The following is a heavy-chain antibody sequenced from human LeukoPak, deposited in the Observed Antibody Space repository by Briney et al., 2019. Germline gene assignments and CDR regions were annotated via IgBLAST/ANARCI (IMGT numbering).Heavy chain of an antibody. CDR1: GFTFNSHG. V-gene: IGHV3-23*01. CDR3: AKAWWSTSSGGDSFGI. Sequence: GSLRLSCAVSGFTFNSHGMSWIRQAPGKGLEWVSGFSGPGKTYYADSVKGRFTISRDTSKSTLYLQINSLRAEDTAVYYCAKAWWSTSSGGDSFGIWGQGTMVTVSS. CDR2: FSGPGKT. J-gene: IGHJ3*02. D-gene: IGHD6-6*01.